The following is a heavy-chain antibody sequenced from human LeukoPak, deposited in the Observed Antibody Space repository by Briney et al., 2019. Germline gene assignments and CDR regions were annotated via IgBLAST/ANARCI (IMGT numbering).Heavy chain of an antibody. V-gene: IGHV3-23*01. CDR2: ISGSGIST. Sequence: GGSLRLSCAASGFTFSSYGMTWVRQAPGKGLEWVSGISGSGISTYYADSVKGRFTISRVNSKNMLYLQMNSLRAEDTAVYYCAKWKYSNSGIDDYWGQGTLVTVSS. D-gene: IGHD6-6*01. CDR3: AKWKYSNSGIDDY. J-gene: IGHJ4*02. CDR1: GFTFSSYG.